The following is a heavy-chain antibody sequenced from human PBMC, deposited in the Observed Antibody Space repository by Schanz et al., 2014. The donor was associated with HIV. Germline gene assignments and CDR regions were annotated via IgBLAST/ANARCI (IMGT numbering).Heavy chain of an antibody. CDR1: GSTLGTLG. J-gene: IGHJ4*02. Sequence: QVQLVESGEGGVQPGRPRRLSCEAPGSTLGTLGMHWVRKAPGKGLEWVAIIWFDGSNKYYVDSVKGRFTISRDNSKNTLHLQMYSLRVEDTAVYYCARDSTMDYFDYWGQGTLVTVSS. D-gene: IGHD3-3*02. V-gene: IGHV3-33*01. CDR2: IWFDGSNK. CDR3: ARDSTMDYFDY.